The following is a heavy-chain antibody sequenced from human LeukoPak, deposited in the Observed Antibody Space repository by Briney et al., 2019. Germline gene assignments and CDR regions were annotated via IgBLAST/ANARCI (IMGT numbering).Heavy chain of an antibody. Sequence: GSLRLSCAVSGFTFSTYNMNWVRQPPGKGLEWIGEINHSGSTNYNPSLKSRVTISVDTSKNQFSLKLSSVTAADTAVYYCARRGLRQQLVRAGWFDPWGQGTLVTVSS. CDR3: ARRGLRQQLVRAGWFDP. V-gene: IGHV4-34*01. CDR1: GFTFSTYN. J-gene: IGHJ5*02. D-gene: IGHD6-13*01. CDR2: INHSGST.